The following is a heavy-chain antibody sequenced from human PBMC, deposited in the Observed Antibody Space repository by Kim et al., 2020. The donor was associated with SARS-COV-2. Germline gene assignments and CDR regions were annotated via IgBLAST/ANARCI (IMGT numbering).Heavy chain of an antibody. J-gene: IGHJ4*02. CDR3: ARGPYLDTYGQIRTSLDY. CDR1: GFTFRNYA. CDR2: ISYDGSNK. D-gene: IGHD5-18*01. Sequence: GGSLRLSCAASGFTFRNYAMHWVRQAPGKGLEWVTVISYDGSNKYYADSVKGRFTISRDNSQKKMYMQMNRLRAEDTAVYYCARGPYLDTYGQIRTSLDYWGQGTLVTVSS. V-gene: IGHV3-30-3*01.